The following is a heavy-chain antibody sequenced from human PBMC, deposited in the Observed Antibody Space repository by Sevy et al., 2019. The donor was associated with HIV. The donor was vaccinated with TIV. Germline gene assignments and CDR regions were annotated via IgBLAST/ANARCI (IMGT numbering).Heavy chain of an antibody. Sequence: GGSLRLSCAASGFSFSDYDMHWVRQAPGKGLDWVAVISHDERYKNYAESVKVRFTISRDNFKNTLFLQMDSLRPEDTALYFCAGLVSCGGDVYYFDSGGQGARVTVSS. CDR2: ISHDERYK. J-gene: IGHJ4*02. V-gene: IGHV3-30*01. CDR3: AGLVSCGGDVYYFDS. CDR1: GFSFSDYD. D-gene: IGHD2-21*02.